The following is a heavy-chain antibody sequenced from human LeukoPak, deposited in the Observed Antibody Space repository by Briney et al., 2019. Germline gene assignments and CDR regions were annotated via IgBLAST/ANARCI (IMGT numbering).Heavy chain of an antibody. CDR1: GYTFTSYG. CDR2: ISAYNGNT. Sequence: ASVKVSCKASGYTFTSYGISWVRQAPGQGLEWMGWISAYNGNTNYAQKLQGRVTMTTDTSTSTDYMELRSLRSVDTAVYYCARVIYYDFWGGWGVIGYNWFDSWGQGTLV. D-gene: IGHD3-3*01. J-gene: IGHJ5*01. CDR3: ARVIYYDFWGGWGVIGYNWFDS. V-gene: IGHV1-18*01.